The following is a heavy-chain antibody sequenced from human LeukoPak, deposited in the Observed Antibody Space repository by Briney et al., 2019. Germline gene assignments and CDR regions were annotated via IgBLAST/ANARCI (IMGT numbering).Heavy chain of an antibody. J-gene: IGHJ5*02. CDR2: ISHSGST. CDR1: GGSISSYY. Sequence: SETLSLTCTVSGGSISSYYWSWIRQSPGKGLEWIGYISHSGSTNYNPSLKSRVTISIDTSKNQFSLKLTSVTAADTAVYYCASGGYCSTTSCYPNWFDPWGQGTLVTVSS. D-gene: IGHD2-2*01. V-gene: IGHV4-59*01. CDR3: ASGGYCSTTSCYPNWFDP.